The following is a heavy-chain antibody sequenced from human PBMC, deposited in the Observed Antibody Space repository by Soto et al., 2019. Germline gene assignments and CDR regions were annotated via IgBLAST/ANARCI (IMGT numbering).Heavy chain of an antibody. V-gene: IGHV1-18*01. J-gene: IGHJ5*02. CDR1: GYTFSNYG. D-gene: IGHD2-2*01. CDR3: PRVVQGAEAWFGP. Sequence: ASVKVSCKTSGYTFSNYGITWVRQAPGQPLEWLGWISLYSDGTNYAQKFQGRVSMTTDTSTTTAYMELRSLRSDDTAVYYCPRVVQGAEAWFGPWGQGTLVTVS. CDR2: ISLYSDGT.